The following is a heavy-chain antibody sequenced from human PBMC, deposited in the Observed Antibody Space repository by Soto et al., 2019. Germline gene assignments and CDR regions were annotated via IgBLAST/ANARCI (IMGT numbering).Heavy chain of an antibody. J-gene: IGHJ5*02. CDR1: GYTFTSYY. V-gene: IGHV1-46*01. Sequence: GASVKVSCKASGYTFTSYYMHWVRQAPGQGLEWMGIINPSGGSTSYAQKFQGRVTMTRDTSTSTVYMELSSLRSEDTAVYYCASLDHTVVTGFDPWGQGTLVTVSS. D-gene: IGHD2-15*01. CDR2: INPSGGST. CDR3: ASLDHTVVTGFDP.